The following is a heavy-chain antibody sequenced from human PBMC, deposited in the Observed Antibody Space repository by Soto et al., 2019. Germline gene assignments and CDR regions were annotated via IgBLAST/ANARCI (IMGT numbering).Heavy chain of an antibody. CDR3: ATRHDSSGYPGQYGMDV. D-gene: IGHD3-22*01. J-gene: IGHJ6*02. CDR1: GFTFSSYD. Sequence: GGSLRLSCAASGFTFSSYDMNWVRQAPGKGLEWVSYISSNSYTIYYADSVKGRFTISRDNAKNSLYLQMNSLRDEDTAVYYFATRHDSSGYPGQYGMDVCGQGTTVTVSS. V-gene: IGHV3-48*02. CDR2: ISSNSYTI.